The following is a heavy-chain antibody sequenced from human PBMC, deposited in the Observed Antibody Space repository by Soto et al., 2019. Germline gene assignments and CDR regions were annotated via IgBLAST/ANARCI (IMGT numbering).Heavy chain of an antibody. CDR3: ARKGAAAAYAHYYMDV. Sequence: SETLSLTCTVSGGSISPYYWSWIRQPPGKELEWIGYVYYSGNTNYNPSLESRVTISVDTSRNRFSLNLTSATAADTAVYYCARKGAAAAYAHYYMDVWGRGTAFPVSS. CDR2: VYYSGNT. V-gene: IGHV4-59*01. J-gene: IGHJ6*03. CDR1: GGSISPYY. D-gene: IGHD6-13*01.